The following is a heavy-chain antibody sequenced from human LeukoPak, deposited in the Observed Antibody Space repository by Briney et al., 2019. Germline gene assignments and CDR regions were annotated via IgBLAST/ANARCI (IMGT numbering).Heavy chain of an antibody. CDR1: GGSISSSSDY. J-gene: IGHJ4*02. Sequence: SETLSLTCTVSGGSISSSSDYWGWIRQPPGKGLEWIGSIYYSGSTYYNPSLKSRVTISVDTSKNQFSLKLSSVTAADTAVYYCARQGDILTGYLFDYWGQGTLVTVSS. CDR2: IYYSGST. CDR3: ARQGDILTGYLFDY. V-gene: IGHV4-39*01. D-gene: IGHD3-9*01.